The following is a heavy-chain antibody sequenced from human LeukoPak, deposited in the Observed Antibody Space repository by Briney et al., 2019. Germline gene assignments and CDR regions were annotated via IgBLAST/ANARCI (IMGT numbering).Heavy chain of an antibody. CDR2: IIPILGIA. J-gene: IGHJ6*02. Sequence: SVKVSCKASGGTFSSYAISWVRQAPGQGREWVGRIIPILGIANYAQKFQGRVTITADKSTSTAYMELSSLRSEDTAVYYCARDLATMVRGVIGYYYYYYGMDVWGQGTTVTVSS. V-gene: IGHV1-69*04. CDR1: GGTFSSYA. CDR3: ARDLATMVRGVIGYYYYYYGMDV. D-gene: IGHD3-10*01.